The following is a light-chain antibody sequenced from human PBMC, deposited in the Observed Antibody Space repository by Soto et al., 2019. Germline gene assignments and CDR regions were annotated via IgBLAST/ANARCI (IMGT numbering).Light chain of an antibody. CDR3: QQYGNSIT. Sequence: IVLTQSPGTLSLSPGERATLSCRATQSVSSSFLAWYQQRPGQAPRLLIFGASNRATGIPDRFSGSGSGKDFSLTISRLEPEDCAVYYCQQYGNSITFGGGTQVEIK. V-gene: IGKV3-20*01. CDR1: QSVSSSF. J-gene: IGKJ4*01. CDR2: GAS.